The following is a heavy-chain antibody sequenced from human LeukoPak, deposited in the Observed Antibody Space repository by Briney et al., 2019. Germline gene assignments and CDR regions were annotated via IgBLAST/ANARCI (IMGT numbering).Heavy chain of an antibody. D-gene: IGHD5-24*01. CDR1: GGTFSSYA. V-gene: IGHV1-69*01. CDR2: IIPIFGTA. J-gene: IGHJ4*02. Sequence: ASVKVSCKASGGTFSSYAISWVRQAPGQGLEWMGGIIPIFGTANYAQKFQGRVTITADESTSTAYMELSSLRSEDTAVYYCARVRDGYNSDFDYWGQGTLVTVSS. CDR3: ARVRDGYNSDFDY.